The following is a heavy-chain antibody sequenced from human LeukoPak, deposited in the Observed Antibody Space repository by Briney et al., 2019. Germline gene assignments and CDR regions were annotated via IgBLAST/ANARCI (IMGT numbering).Heavy chain of an antibody. CDR3: ARHLGGSGSSDAFDI. V-gene: IGHV4-39*01. J-gene: IGHJ3*02. Sequence: PSETLSLTCTVSGGSISSTIYYCAWIRQPPGKGLEWIGSIYYGGKTYYNPSLKSRVTTSVDTSKNQFSLKLNSVAAADTAVYYCARHLGGSGSSDAFDIWGQGTVVTVSS. CDR2: IYYGGKT. D-gene: IGHD3-3*01. CDR1: GGSISSTIYY.